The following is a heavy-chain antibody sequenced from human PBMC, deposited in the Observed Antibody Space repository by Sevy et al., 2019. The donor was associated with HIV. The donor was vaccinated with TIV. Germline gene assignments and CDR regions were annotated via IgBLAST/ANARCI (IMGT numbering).Heavy chain of an antibody. Sequence: SETLSLTCTVSGGSISTYYWSWIRQPPGKGLEWIGHIYYSGNTNYNPSLKSRVTISLDTSKNQFSLNLNSVTAVDTAVYYCARAPAGGWAVWGQGTLVTVSS. D-gene: IGHD6-19*01. J-gene: IGHJ4*02. CDR3: ARAPAGGWAV. CDR2: IYYSGNT. CDR1: GGSISTYY. V-gene: IGHV4-59*01.